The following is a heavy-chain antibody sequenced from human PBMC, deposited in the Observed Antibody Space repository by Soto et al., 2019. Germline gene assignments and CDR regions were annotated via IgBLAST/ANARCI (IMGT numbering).Heavy chain of an antibody. V-gene: IGHV3-48*02. CDR3: ARDLSVGYAMDV. CDR2: IGSGSTII. J-gene: IGHJ6*02. Sequence: EVQLVESGGGLVQPGGSLRVSCAASGFTFNSYTMNWVRQAPGKGLEWIAYIGSGSTIIHYADSVKGRFTISRDNAKNSLYLQMNSLRDEYTAVYYCARDLSVGYAMDVWGQGTTVTVSS. D-gene: IGHD3-3*01. CDR1: GFTFNSYT.